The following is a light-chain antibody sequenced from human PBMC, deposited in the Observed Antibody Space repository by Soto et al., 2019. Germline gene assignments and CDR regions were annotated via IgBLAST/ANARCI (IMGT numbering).Light chain of an antibody. Sequence: QSALTQPASVSGSPGQSITISCTGTSSDVGGHEYVSWYQQHPGKAPKVIIFEVSNRPSGVSNRFSGSKSGNTASLTISGLQAEDEADYYCSSYTSSTTLVLFGGGTQLTVL. CDR2: EVS. CDR3: SSYTSSTTLVL. J-gene: IGLJ7*01. CDR1: SSDVGGHEY. V-gene: IGLV2-14*01.